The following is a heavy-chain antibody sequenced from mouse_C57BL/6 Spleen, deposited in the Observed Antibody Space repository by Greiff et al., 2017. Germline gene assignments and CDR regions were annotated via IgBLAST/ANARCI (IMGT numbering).Heavy chain of an antibody. CDR1: GYTFTSYW. D-gene: IGHD1-1*01. Sequence: QVQLQQPGAELVMPGASVKLSCKASGYTFTSYWMHWVKQRPGQGLEWIGEIDPSDSYTNYNQKFKGKSTLTVDKSSSTAYMQLSSLTSEDSAVYYCAISDYDGSSYAMDYWGQGTSVTVSS. J-gene: IGHJ4*01. V-gene: IGHV1-69*01. CDR2: IDPSDSYT. CDR3: AISDYDGSSYAMDY.